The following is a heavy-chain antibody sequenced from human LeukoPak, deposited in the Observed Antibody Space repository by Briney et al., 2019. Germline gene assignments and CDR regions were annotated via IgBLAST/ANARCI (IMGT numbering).Heavy chain of an antibody. Sequence: GASVKVSCKASGYTFTGYYMHWVRQAPGLGLEWMGWINPNSGGTNYAQKFQGRVTMTRDTSISTAYMELSRLRSDDTAVYYCARDPPTYYYDSSGYNFDYWGQGTLVTVSS. V-gene: IGHV1-2*02. CDR2: INPNSGGT. J-gene: IGHJ4*02. CDR3: ARDPPTYYYDSSGYNFDY. CDR1: GYTFTGYY. D-gene: IGHD3-22*01.